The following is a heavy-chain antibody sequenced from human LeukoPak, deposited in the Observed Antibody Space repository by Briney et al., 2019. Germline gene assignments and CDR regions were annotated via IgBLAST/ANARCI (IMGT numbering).Heavy chain of an antibody. Sequence: ASVKVSCKASGYRFSDYGIHWVRQAPGQGLEWMGWVSHKNGDTRYAQKLQGRVTMTTDTSTRTVYVELRSLISDDAAVYYCARGDSLWTGSHPSSCFFDHWGQGTLVTVSS. J-gene: IGHJ4*02. CDR1: GYRFSDYG. CDR2: VSHKNGDT. V-gene: IGHV1-18*01. CDR3: ARGDSLWTGSHPSSCFFDH. D-gene: IGHD3/OR15-3a*01.